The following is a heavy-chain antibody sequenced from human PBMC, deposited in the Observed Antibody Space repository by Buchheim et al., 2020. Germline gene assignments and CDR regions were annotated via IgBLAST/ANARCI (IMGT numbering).Heavy chain of an antibody. CDR1: GYTLTELY. V-gene: IGHV1-24*01. D-gene: IGHD3-3*01. J-gene: IGHJ4*02. CDR2: FDPEDGET. Sequence: QFQLVQSGVEVKKPGASVKVSRKVSGYTLTELYMHWVRQAPGKGLEWMGGFDPEDGETIYAQKFQGRVTMTQDTSTDTPYIGLSSLGSEDTAVYYCATWVPDYDFWSGYYVLDYWGQGTL. CDR3: ATWVPDYDFWSGYYVLDY.